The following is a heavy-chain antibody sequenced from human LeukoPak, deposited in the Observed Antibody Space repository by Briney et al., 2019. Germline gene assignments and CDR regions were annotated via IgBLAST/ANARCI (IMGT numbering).Heavy chain of an antibody. Sequence: PGGSLRLSCAASGLTFSSYSMNWVRQAPGKGLEWVSYISSSSSTIYYADSVKGRFTISRDNAKNSLYLQMNSLRAEDTAVYYCARSRGSYDYWGQGTLVTVSS. J-gene: IGHJ4*02. CDR1: GLTFSSYS. V-gene: IGHV3-48*01. D-gene: IGHD1-26*01. CDR2: ISSSSSTI. CDR3: ARSRGSYDY.